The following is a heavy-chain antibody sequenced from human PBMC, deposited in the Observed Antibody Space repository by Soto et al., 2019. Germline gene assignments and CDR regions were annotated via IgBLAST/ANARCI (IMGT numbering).Heavy chain of an antibody. V-gene: IGHV3-23*01. CDR1: GFTFSCCA. CDR2: ISGDTTYT. D-gene: IGHD6-6*01. J-gene: IGHJ4*02. Sequence: GGSLRLSCAASGFTFSCCAMSWVRQAPGKGLEWVSTISGDTTYTYYADSVKGRFTISRDNSRNTLYLQMNSLRADDTAVYYCAKDFAYSSSSNFDYWGQGTLVTVSS. CDR3: AKDFAYSSSSNFDY.